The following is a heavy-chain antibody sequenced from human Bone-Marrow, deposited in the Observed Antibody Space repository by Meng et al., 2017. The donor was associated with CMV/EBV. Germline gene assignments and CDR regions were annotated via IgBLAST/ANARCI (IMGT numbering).Heavy chain of an antibody. D-gene: IGHD3-3*01. J-gene: IGHJ3*02. V-gene: IGHV3-23*03. Sequence: GESLKISCAASGFTFSSYAMSWVRQAPGKGLEWVSVIYSGGSSTYYADSVKGRFTISRDNAKNSLYLQMNSLRAEDTAVYYCARDARVTIFGVVIDAFDIWGQGTMVTVSS. CDR1: GFTFSSYA. CDR2: IYSGGSST. CDR3: ARDARVTIFGVVIDAFDI.